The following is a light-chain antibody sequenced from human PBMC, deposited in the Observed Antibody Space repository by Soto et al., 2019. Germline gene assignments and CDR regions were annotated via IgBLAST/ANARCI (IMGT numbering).Light chain of an antibody. J-gene: IGKJ4*01. CDR3: QQSRDWPRT. CDR2: DAS. V-gene: IGKV3-11*01. Sequence: EIVLTQSPGTLSLSPGERATLSCRASQSVNSNLAWYQQKPGQAPRLLIYDASSRATGIPVRLSGSGSGTDFTLTISSLEPEDFAVYYCQQSRDWPRTFGGGTKVEIK. CDR1: QSVNSN.